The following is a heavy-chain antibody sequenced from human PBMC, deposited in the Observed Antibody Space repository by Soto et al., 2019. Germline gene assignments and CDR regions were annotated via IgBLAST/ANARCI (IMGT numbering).Heavy chain of an antibody. D-gene: IGHD6-13*01. J-gene: IGHJ5*02. CDR1: GGSFSGYY. CDR3: ARGPSDLIIWSSSWYRGSGLVVFDP. CDR2: INHSGST. V-gene: IGHV4-34*01. Sequence: KPSETLSLTCAVYGGSFSGYYWSWIRQPPGKGLEWIGEINHSGSTNYNPSLKSRVTISVDTSKNQFSLKLSSVTAADTAVYYCARGPSDLIIWSSSWYRGSGLVVFDPWGQGTLVTVSS.